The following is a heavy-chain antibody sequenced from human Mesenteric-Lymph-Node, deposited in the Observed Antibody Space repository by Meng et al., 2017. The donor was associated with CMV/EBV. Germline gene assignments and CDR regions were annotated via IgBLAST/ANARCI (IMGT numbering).Heavy chain of an antibody. J-gene: IGHJ4*02. Sequence: GESLKISCAASGFTFSSYGMSWVRQAPGKGLEWVSHMRGSGASTYYADSVKGRFTISRDSSKNTLYLQMNSLRAEDTAVYYCAKVGLINWNLDLGIYYFDYWGQGTLVTVSS. CDR2: MRGSGAST. CDR1: GFTFSSYG. V-gene: IGHV3-23*01. CDR3: AKVGLINWNLDLGIYYFDY. D-gene: IGHD1-7*01.